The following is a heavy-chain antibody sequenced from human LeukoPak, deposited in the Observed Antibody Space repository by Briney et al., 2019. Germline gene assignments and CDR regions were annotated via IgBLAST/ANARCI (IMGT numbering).Heavy chain of an antibody. CDR1: RFTFPNYA. CDR2: ISGYGAST. CDR3: AELGITMIGGV. V-gene: IGHV3-23*01. J-gene: IGHJ6*04. D-gene: IGHD3-10*02. Sequence: PGGSLRLSCAASRFTFPNYAMSWVRQAPGKGLQWVSYISGYGASTFYADSVKGRFTISRDNSKNTLYLQMNSLRAEDTALYYCAELGITMIGGVWGKGTTVTISS.